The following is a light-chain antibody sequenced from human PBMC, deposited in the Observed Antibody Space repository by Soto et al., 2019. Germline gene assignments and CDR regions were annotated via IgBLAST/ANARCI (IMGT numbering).Light chain of an antibody. CDR3: QQYNFWPPIT. J-gene: IGKJ5*01. CDR1: QSVSSN. Sequence: EIVMTQSPATLSVSPGDRATLSCRASQSVSSNLAWYQQKPGQAPRLLIYGASTRATGIPARFSGSGSGTEFTLTISSLQSEDSAVYYCQQYNFWPPITFGQGTRLEIK. V-gene: IGKV3-15*01. CDR2: GAS.